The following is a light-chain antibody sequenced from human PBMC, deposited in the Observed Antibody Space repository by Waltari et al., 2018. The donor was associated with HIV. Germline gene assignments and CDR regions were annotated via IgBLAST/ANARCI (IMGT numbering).Light chain of an antibody. CDR1: QSLLHTNGYNY. J-gene: IGKJ4*01. Sequence: DIVLTQSPLSLPVTPGEPASISCRSSQSLLHTNGYNYLAWYLQKPGQSPQLLIYLGSNRASGVPDRVSGSGSGTNFTLEIGKVEADDVGVYHCMQALETPLTFGGGTKVDIK. V-gene: IGKV2-28*01. CDR3: MQALETPLT. CDR2: LGS.